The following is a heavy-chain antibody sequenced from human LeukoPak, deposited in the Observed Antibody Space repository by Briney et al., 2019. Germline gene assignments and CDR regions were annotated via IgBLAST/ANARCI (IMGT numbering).Heavy chain of an antibody. J-gene: IGHJ4*02. CDR1: GFTFGSYS. CDR3: ARGGPYSYRLDY. D-gene: IGHD5-18*01. V-gene: IGHV3-21*01. Sequence: PGGSLRLSCAASGFTFGSYSMNWVRQAPGKGLEWVSSISSSSSYIYYADSVKGRFTISRDNAKNSLYLQMNSLRAEDTAVYYCARGGPYSYRLDYWGQGTLVTVSS. CDR2: ISSSSSYI.